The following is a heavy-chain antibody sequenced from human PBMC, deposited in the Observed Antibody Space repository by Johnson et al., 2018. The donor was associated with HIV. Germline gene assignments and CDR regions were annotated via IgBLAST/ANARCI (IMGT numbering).Heavy chain of an antibody. CDR1: GFTFSSYA. Sequence: VQLVESGGGVVQPGRSLRLSCAASGFTFSSYAMHWVRQAPGKGLEWVAVISYDGSNKYYADSVKGRFTISRDNSKNTLYLQMNSLRAEDTAVYYCARDQGWELLNDAFDIWGQGTMVTVSS. D-gene: IGHD1-26*01. CDR3: ARDQGWELLNDAFDI. CDR2: ISYDGSNK. J-gene: IGHJ3*02. V-gene: IGHV3-30*04.